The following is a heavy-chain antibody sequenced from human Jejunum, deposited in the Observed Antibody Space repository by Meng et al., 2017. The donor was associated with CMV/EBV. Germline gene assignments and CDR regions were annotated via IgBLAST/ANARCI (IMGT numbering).Heavy chain of an antibody. J-gene: IGHJ6*02. V-gene: IGHV3-7*01. CDR3: ARDSWGGKDV. CDR1: GFNYSTYW. Sequence: CAASGFNYSTYWMSWVRQAPGKGLEWVANIKEDGSEKYYVDSERGRFTISRDNAKNSLYLQMNSLRDEDTAVYYCARDSWGGKDVWGQGTTVTVSS. CDR2: IKEDGSEK. D-gene: IGHD3-16*01.